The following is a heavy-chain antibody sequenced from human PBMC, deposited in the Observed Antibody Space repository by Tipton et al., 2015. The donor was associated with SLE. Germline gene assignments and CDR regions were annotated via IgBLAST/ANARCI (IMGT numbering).Heavy chain of an antibody. Sequence: TLSLTCAVYGGSFSGYYWSWIRQHPGQGLEWIGYIYHTGSTHYNPSLESRLRISLDTSKNQFFLRLTSVTVADTAVYYCARVPSPTRAFETWGRGTMVIVSS. D-gene: IGHD4/OR15-4a*01. J-gene: IGHJ3*02. V-gene: IGHV4-34*09. CDR3: ARVPSPTRAFET. CDR1: GGSFSGYY. CDR2: IYHTGST.